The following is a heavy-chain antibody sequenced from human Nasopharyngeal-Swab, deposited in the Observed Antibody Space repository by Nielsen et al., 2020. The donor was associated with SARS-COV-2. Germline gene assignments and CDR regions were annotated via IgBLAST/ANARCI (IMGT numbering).Heavy chain of an antibody. D-gene: IGHD3-10*01. CDR2: ITASGANT. CDR3: AKAYSYGSGSSYATFDS. J-gene: IGHJ4*02. V-gene: IGHV3-23*01. Sequence: GESMKISCAASGFTFSNYAMSWVSQAPGKGLEWVSGITASGANTYHADSVKGRFTISRDNSKNMLYLQMISLRADDTAVYYCAKAYSYGSGSSYATFDSWGQGTLVTVSS. CDR1: GFTFSNYA.